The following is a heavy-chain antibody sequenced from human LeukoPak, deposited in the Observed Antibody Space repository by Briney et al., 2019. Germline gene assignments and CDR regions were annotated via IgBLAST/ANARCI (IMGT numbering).Heavy chain of an antibody. CDR1: GGTFSSYA. D-gene: IGHD3-10*01. J-gene: IGHJ4*02. CDR3: ARDKLEYYYGSS. V-gene: IGHV1-69*13. CDR2: IIPIFGTA. Sequence: ASVKVSCEASGGTFSSYAISWVRQAPGQGLEWMGGIIPIFGTANYAQKFQGRVTITADESTSTAYMELSSLRSEDTAVYYCARDKLEYYYGSSWGQGTLVTVSS.